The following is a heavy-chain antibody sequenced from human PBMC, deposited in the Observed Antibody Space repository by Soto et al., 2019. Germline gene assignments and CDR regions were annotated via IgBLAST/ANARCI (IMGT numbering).Heavy chain of an antibody. Sequence: EVQLVESGGGLVKPGGSLRLSCVASGFIFRSYSMNWVRQAPGKGLEWVSSISGDNTYINYADSVKGRFTISRDNAKNSLYLQMNSLRAEDTAVYFCVASTGDYWGQGTLVTVSS. CDR1: GFIFRSYS. V-gene: IGHV3-21*01. CDR2: ISGDNTYI. J-gene: IGHJ4*02. CDR3: VASTGDY. D-gene: IGHD4-17*01.